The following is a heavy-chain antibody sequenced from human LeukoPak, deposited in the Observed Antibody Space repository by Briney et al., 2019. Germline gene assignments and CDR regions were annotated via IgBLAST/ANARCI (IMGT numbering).Heavy chain of an antibody. J-gene: IGHJ4*02. D-gene: IGHD6-13*01. CDR3: ARVREQQLAPFDY. CDR2: IYYSGST. CDR1: GGSISSYY. V-gene: IGHV4-59*01. Sequence: SETLSLTCTVSGGSISSYYWSWIRQPPGKGLEWIGYIYYSGSTNYNPSLKSRVTISVDTSKNQFSLKLSSVTAADTAVYYCARVREQQLAPFDYWGQGTLVAVSS.